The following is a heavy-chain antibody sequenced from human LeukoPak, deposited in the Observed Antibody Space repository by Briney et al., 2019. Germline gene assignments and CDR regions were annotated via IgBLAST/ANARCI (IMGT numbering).Heavy chain of an antibody. D-gene: IGHD2-15*01. CDR1: GFTFSSYA. Sequence: GRSLRLSCAASGFTFSSYAMHWVRQAPGKGLEWVAVISYDGSNKYYADSVKGRFTISRDNSKNTLYLQMNSLRAEDTAVYYCARLPGTYCSGGSCQTVNYWGQGTLVTVSS. V-gene: IGHV3-30-3*01. J-gene: IGHJ4*02. CDR3: ARLPGTYCSGGSCQTVNY. CDR2: ISYDGSNK.